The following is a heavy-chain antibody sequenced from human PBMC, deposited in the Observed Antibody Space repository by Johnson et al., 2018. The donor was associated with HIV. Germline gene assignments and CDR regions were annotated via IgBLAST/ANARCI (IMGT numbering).Heavy chain of an antibody. D-gene: IGHD6-13*01. V-gene: IGHV3-15*01. CDR3: TTAASSSWYGEDAFDI. CDR1: GFTFSNAW. Sequence: VQLVESGGGLVKPGGSLRLSCAASGFTFSNAWMSWVRQAPGKGLEWVGRIKSKTDGGTTDYAAPVKGRFTISRDDSKNPLYLQMNSLKTEDTAVYYCTTAASSSWYGEDAFDIWGQGTMVTVSS. J-gene: IGHJ3*02. CDR2: IKSKTDGGTT.